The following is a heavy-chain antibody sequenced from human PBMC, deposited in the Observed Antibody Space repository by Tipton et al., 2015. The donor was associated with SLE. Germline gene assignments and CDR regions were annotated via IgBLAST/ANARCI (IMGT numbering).Heavy chain of an antibody. V-gene: IGHV3-23*01. CDR1: GFTFSDYA. CDR2: ISRSSRSI. Sequence: SLRLSCAASGFTFSDYAMNWVRQAPGKGLEWVSTISRSSRSIYYADSVKGRFTISRDNSKSTLYLQMNSLRAEDTAVYYCAKSTYGDFADWYFDLWGRGTLVTVSS. J-gene: IGHJ2*01. D-gene: IGHD4-17*01. CDR3: AKSTYGDFADWYFDL.